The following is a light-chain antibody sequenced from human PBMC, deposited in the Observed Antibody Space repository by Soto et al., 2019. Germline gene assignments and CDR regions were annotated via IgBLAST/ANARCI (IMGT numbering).Light chain of an antibody. CDR1: QSVSSY. V-gene: IGKV3-11*01. CDR3: QQRSNWSST. J-gene: IGKJ3*01. Sequence: EIVLTQSPATLSLSPGERATLSCRASQSVSSYLAWYQQKPGQAPRLLIYDASNRATGIPARFSGSGSGTDFTLTISSLAPENFAVYYCQQRSNWSSTLGTGTKVDI. CDR2: DAS.